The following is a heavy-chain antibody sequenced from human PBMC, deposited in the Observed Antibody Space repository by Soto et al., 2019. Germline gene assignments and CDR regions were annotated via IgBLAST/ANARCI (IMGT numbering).Heavy chain of an antibody. CDR2: ISYDGSNK. J-gene: IGHJ6*01. D-gene: IGHD6-13*01. CDR1: GFTFSSYG. CDR3: AKTKIAAADYYYGMDV. V-gene: IGHV3-30*18. Sequence: QVQLVESGGGVVQPGRSLRLSCAASGFTFSSYGMHWVRQAPGKGLEWVAVISYDGSNKYYADSVKGRFTISRDNSKNTLYLQMNSLRAEDTAVYYCAKTKIAAADYYYGMDVW.